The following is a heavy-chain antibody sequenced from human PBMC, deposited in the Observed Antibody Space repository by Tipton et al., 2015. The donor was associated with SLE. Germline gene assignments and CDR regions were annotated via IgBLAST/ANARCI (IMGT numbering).Heavy chain of an antibody. CDR3: ARVRVTIFGVVIMGSYAFDI. CDR2: IYYSGST. CDR1: GGSISSYY. J-gene: IGHJ3*02. D-gene: IGHD3-3*01. V-gene: IGHV4-59*12. Sequence: TLSLTCTVSGGSISSYYWSWIRQPPGKGLEWIGYIYYSGSTNYNPSPKSRVTISVDKSKNQFSLKLSSVTAADTAVYYCARVRVTIFGVVIMGSYAFDIWGQGTMVTVSS.